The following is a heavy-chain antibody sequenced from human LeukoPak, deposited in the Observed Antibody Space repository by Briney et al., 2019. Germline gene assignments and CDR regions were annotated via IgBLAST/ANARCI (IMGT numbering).Heavy chain of an antibody. CDR3: AREPRDSYGYIGMDY. CDR1: GYTFTSYG. J-gene: IGHJ4*02. V-gene: IGHV1-18*01. Sequence: ASVKVSCKASGYTFTSYGISWVRQAPGQGLEWMGWISAYNGNTNYAQKLQGRVTMTTDTSTSTAYMELRSLRSDDTAVYYCAREPRDSYGYIGMDYWGQGTLVTVSS. CDR2: ISAYNGNT. D-gene: IGHD5-18*01.